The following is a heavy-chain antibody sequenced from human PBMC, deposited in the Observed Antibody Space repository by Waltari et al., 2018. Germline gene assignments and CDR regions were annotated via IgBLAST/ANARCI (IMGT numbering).Heavy chain of an antibody. CDR2: SYYSGST. CDR3: ARHDLRGVINHYFDY. D-gene: IGHD3-10*01. CDR1: VVSIRSSLYT. J-gene: IGHJ4*02. Sequence: QLPLRESAPGLEKPSETLPLPCPVPVVSIRSSLYTWRWIRQPPGKGLECIGSSYYSGSTYYNPSLKSRVTISVDTSKNQFSLKLSSVTAADTAVYYCARHDLRGVINHYFDYWGKGTLVTVSS. V-gene: IGHV4-39*01.